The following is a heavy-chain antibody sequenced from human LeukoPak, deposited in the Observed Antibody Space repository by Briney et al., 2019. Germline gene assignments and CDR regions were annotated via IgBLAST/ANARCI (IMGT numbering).Heavy chain of an antibody. Sequence: GGSLRLSCAASGFTLKKYWMNWVRQVPGKGLECLANIKEDGSETYYADSVKGRFTISRDNPKNLLFLQINSLRVEDTAVYYCARETPRRGETRDGYRWGQGTLVTVSS. D-gene: IGHD5-24*01. CDR1: GFTLKKYW. CDR2: IKEDGSET. J-gene: IGHJ4*02. V-gene: IGHV3-7*01. CDR3: ARETPRRGETRDGYR.